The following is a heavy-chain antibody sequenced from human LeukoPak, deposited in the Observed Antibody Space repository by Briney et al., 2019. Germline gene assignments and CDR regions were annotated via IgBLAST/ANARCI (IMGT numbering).Heavy chain of an antibody. D-gene: IGHD3-3*01. CDR1: GGTFSSYA. V-gene: IGHV1-18*01. CDR2: ISTYNGHT. CDR3: ARDVSDFRSFSKYYYMDV. Sequence: ASVKVSCKASGGTFSSYAISWVRQAPGQGLEWMGWISTYNGHTNYAQKLQGRVTLTTDTSTSTAYMELRSLRSDDTAVYYCARDVSDFRSFSKYYYMDVWGKGTTVTVSS. J-gene: IGHJ6*03.